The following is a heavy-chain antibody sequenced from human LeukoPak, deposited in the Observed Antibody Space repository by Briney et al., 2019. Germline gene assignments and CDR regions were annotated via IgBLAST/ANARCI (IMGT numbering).Heavy chain of an antibody. CDR1: GYTFTGYY. D-gene: IGHD6-19*01. CDR2: INPNSGGT. CDR3: ARASSSGWYDYYYYGMDV. J-gene: IGHJ6*02. V-gene: IGHV1-2*04. Sequence: EASVKVSCKASGYTFTGYYMHWVRQAPGQGLEWMGWINPNSGGTNYAQKFQGWVTMTRDTSISTAYMELSRLRSDDTAVYYCARASSSGWYDYYYYGMDVWGQGTTVTVSS.